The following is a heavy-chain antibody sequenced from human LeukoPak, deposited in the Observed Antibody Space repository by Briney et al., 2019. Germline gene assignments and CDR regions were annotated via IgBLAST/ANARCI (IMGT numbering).Heavy chain of an antibody. J-gene: IGHJ4*02. V-gene: IGHV3-21*04. CDR2: ISSSSSYI. CDR1: GFTFSSYS. CDR3: AKSSPPPLRY. Sequence: PGGSLRLSCAASGFTFSSYSMNWVRQAPGKGLEWVSSISSSSSYIKYADSVKGRFTISRDNAKNSLYLQMNSLRAEDTAVYYCAKSSPPPLRYWGQGTLVTVSS.